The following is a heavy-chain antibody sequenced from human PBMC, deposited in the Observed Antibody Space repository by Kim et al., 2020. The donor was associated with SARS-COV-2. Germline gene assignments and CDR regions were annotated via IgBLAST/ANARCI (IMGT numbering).Heavy chain of an antibody. CDR2: ISYDGSNK. Sequence: GFSLLLSFSSSGFTFSSFGMHWVRQAPGKGLEWVALISYDGSNKYYADSVKGRFTISRDNSKDTLFVQMNSLRAEDTAVYYCAKDSGGVLRFLQWMPYYFDSWGQGTLVTVSS. J-gene: IGHJ4*02. CDR1: GFTFSSFG. CDR3: AKDSGGVLRFLQWMPYYFDS. V-gene: IGHV3-30*18. D-gene: IGHD3-3*01.